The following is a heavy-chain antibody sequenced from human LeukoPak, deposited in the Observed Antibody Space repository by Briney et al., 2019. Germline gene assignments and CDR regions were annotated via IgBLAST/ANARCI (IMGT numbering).Heavy chain of an antibody. CDR1: GFTFTTYL. D-gene: IGHD2/OR15-2a*01. CDR3: ARTSTYYNF. Sequence: GGSLRLSCAASGFTFTTYLMTWVRQAPGKGLEWVAHIKQDGSEQYSVDSVKGRFTISRDNAKNSLYLQMNNLRAEDTAVYYCARTSTYYNFWGQGTLVTVSS. J-gene: IGHJ4*02. V-gene: IGHV3-7*04. CDR2: IKQDGSEQ.